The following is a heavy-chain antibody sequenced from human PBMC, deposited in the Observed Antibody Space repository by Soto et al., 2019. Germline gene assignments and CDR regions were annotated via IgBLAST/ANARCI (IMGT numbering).Heavy chain of an antibody. CDR3: AREKYGDFHYFDY. J-gene: IGHJ4*02. CDR2: IYYSGST. V-gene: IGHV4-30-4*01. CDR1: CGSIISGDYY. D-gene: IGHD4-17*01. Sequence: SETLSLTCTFSCGSIISGDYYWSWIRQPPGKGLEWIGYIYYSGSTYYNPSLKSRVTISVDTSKNQFSLKLSSVTAADTAVYYCAREKYGDFHYFDYWGQGTLVTVSS.